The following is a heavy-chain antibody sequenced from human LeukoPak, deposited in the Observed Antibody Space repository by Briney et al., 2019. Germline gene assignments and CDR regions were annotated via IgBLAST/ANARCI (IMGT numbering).Heavy chain of an antibody. D-gene: IGHD3-10*01. J-gene: IGHJ2*01. Sequence: SVKVSCKASGGTFSSYAISWVRQAPGQGLEWMGRIIPILGIANYAQKFQGRVTITADKSTSTAYMELSSLRSEDTAVYYCATSMVRGVLRLDWYFDLWGRGTLVTVSS. CDR3: ATSMVRGVLRLDWYFDL. CDR2: IIPILGIA. V-gene: IGHV1-69*04. CDR1: GGTFSSYA.